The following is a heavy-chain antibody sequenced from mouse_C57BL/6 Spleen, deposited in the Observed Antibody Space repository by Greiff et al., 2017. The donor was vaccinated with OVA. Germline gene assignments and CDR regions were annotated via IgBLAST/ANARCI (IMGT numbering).Heavy chain of an antibody. CDR3: ALRALTVTLDY. Sequence: QVQLKQSGPGILQPSQTLSLTCSFSGFSLSTFGMGVGWIRQPSGKGLEWLAHIGWDDNKYYNPALKSRLTISKDTYKNQVFLKIANVDTADTATYYCALRALTVTLDYWGQGTSLTVSS. CDR2: IGWDDNK. CDR1: GFSLSTFGMG. J-gene: IGHJ2*02. D-gene: IGHD4-1*01. V-gene: IGHV8-8*01.